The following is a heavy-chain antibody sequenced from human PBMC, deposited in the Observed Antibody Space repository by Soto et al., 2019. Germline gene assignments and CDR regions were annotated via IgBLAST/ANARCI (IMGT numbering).Heavy chain of an antibody. J-gene: IGHJ4*02. CDR3: ARDRTTGTPSGFDY. D-gene: IGHD1-1*01. CDR1: GGTFSSYA. Sequence: GASVKVSCKASGGTFSSYAISWVRQAPGQGLEWMGGIIPIFGTANYAQKFQGRVTITADESTSTAYMELSSLRSEDTAVYYCARDRTTGTPSGFDYWGQGTLVTVSS. CDR2: IIPIFGTA. V-gene: IGHV1-69*13.